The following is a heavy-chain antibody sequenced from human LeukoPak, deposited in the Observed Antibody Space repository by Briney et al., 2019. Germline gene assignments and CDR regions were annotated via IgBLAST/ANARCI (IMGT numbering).Heavy chain of an antibody. Sequence: ASVKVSCKVSGYTLTELSMHWVRQAPGKGLEWMGGFDPEDGETIYAQKFQGRVTMTRNTSISTAYMELSSLRSEDTAVYYCARGRMVRGVIPPGSDYWGQGTLVTVSS. CDR1: GYTLTELS. J-gene: IGHJ4*02. CDR2: FDPEDGET. CDR3: ARGRMVRGVIPPGSDY. D-gene: IGHD3-10*01. V-gene: IGHV1-24*01.